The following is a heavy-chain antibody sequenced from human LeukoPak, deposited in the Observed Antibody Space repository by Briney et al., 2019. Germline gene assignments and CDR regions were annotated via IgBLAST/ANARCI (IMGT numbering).Heavy chain of an antibody. CDR1: GGTFSSYA. V-gene: IGHV1-69*05. D-gene: IGHD3-3*01. CDR2: IIPIFGTA. CDR3: ARGLSSGWALRFLEWEYYFDY. J-gene: IGHJ4*02. Sequence: GSSVKVSCKASGGTFSSYAISWVRQAPGQGLEWMGGIIPIFGTANYAQKLQGRVTMTTDTSTSTAYMELRSLRSDDTAVYYCARGLSSGWALRFLEWEYYFDYWGQGTLVTVSS.